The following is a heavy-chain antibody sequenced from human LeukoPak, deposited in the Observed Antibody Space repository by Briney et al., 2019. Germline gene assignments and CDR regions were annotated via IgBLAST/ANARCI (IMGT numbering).Heavy chain of an antibody. CDR2: INPNSGGT. V-gene: IGHV1-2*02. D-gene: IGHD6-6*01. CDR1: GYTFTGYY. J-gene: IGHJ4*02. Sequence: ASVKVSCKASGYTFTGYYMHWVRQAPGQGLEWMGWINPNSGGTNYAQKFQGRVTMTRDTSISTAYMELSRLRSDDTAVYSCAPGGGSSSPVTPGDYWGQGTLVTVSS. CDR3: APGGGSSSPVTPGDY.